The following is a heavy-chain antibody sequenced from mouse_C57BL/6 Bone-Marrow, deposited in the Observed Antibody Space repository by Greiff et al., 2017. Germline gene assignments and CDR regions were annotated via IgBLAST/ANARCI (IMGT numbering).Heavy chain of an antibody. CDR2: IHPNSGST. Sequence: VQLQQSGAELVKPGASVKLSCKASGYTFTSYWMHWVKQRPGQGLEWIGMIHPNSGSTNYNEKFKSKATLTVAKSSSTAYMQLSSLTSEDSAVYYCARFVITTTYWGQGTLVTVSA. J-gene: IGHJ3*01. D-gene: IGHD1-1*01. CDR1: GYTFTSYW. V-gene: IGHV1-64*01. CDR3: ARFVITTTY.